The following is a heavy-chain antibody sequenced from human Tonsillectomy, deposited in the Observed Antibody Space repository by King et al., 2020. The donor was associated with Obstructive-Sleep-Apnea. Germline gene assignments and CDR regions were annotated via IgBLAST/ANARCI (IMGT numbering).Heavy chain of an antibody. J-gene: IGHJ5*02. V-gene: IGHV4-59*08. D-gene: IGHD6-13*01. Sequence: VQLQESGPGLVKPSETLSLTCTVSGGSISSYYWSWIRQPPGKGLEWIGYIYYSGSTNYNPSLKSRVTISVDTSKNQFSLKLSSVTAADTAVYYCARRAPPTSSWYPGGPKNWFDPWGQGTLVTVSS. CDR1: GGSISSYY. CDR2: IYYSGST. CDR3: ARRAPPTSSWYPGGPKNWFDP.